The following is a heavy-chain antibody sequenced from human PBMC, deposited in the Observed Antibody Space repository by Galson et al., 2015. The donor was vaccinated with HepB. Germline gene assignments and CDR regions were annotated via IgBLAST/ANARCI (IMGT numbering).Heavy chain of an antibody. V-gene: IGHV3-15*07. CDR1: GFTFSNAW. CDR3: TGGTMIVVGAFDI. D-gene: IGHD3-22*01. CDR2: IKSKTDGGTT. J-gene: IGHJ3*02. Sequence: LRLSCAASGFTFSNAWMNWVRQAPGKGLEWVGRIKSKTDGGTTDYAAPVKGRFTISRDDSKNTLYLQMNSLKTEDTAVYYCTGGTMIVVGAFDIWGQGTMVTVSS.